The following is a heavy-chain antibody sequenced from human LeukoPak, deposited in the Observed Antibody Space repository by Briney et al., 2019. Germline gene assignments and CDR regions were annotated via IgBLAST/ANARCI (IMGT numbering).Heavy chain of an antibody. CDR2: MNPDSANT. CDR3: ARWELSNWFDP. D-gene: IGHD1-26*01. V-gene: IGHV1-8*01. CDR1: GYTFTNYN. J-gene: IGHJ5*02. Sequence: ASVKVSCKASGYTFTNYNINWVRQATGQGLEWMAWMNPDSANTGYAQKFQDRVTLTRNTSISTAYMELSSLRSEDTAVYYCARWELSNWFDPWGQGTLVTVSS.